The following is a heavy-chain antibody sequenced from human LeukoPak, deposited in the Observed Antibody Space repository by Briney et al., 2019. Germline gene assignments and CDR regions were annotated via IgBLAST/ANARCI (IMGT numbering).Heavy chain of an antibody. CDR1: GFTFSTYA. J-gene: IGHJ4*02. V-gene: IGHV3-23*01. CDR3: VKDRCDRTTCPEV. D-gene: IGHD2-2*01. Sequence: GGSLRLSCTASGFTFSTYAMSWVCQAPGEGLEWVSGISGSGGSTYYTDSVKGRFTISRDNSKNTLHLQMSSLRAEDTALYYCVKDRCDRTTCPEVWGQGTLVTVSS. CDR2: ISGSGGST.